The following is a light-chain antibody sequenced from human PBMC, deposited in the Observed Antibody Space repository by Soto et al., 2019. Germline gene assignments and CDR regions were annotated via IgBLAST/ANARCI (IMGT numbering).Light chain of an antibody. Sequence: DIQMTQSPSSLSASVGDRVTITCQASQNINNYLNWYQQKPGRAPKLLIYDASNLEAGVPSRFRGSGSGTDFTFTISRLQPEDIAVYYCQQYDRSPRTFGQGTKVEIK. CDR3: QQYDRSPRT. CDR1: QNINNY. CDR2: DAS. V-gene: IGKV1-33*01. J-gene: IGKJ1*01.